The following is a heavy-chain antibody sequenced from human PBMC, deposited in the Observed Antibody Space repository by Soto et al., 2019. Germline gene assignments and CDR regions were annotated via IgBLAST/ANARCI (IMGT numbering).Heavy chain of an antibody. CDR2: ISYDGSNK. J-gene: IGHJ4*02. D-gene: IGHD6-19*01. Sequence: GSLRLSCAASGFTFSSYGMHWVRQAPGKGLEWVAVISYDGSNKYYADSVKGRFTISRDNSKNTLYLQMNSLRAEDTAVYYCAKSLAVAGTMDYWGQGTLVTVSS. CDR1: GFTFSSYG. V-gene: IGHV3-30*18. CDR3: AKSLAVAGTMDY.